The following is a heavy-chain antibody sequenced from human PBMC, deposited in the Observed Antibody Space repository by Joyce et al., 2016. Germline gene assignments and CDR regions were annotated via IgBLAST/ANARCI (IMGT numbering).Heavy chain of an antibody. CDR1: GFTFSGHS. Sequence: QVKLVESGGGVVQPGRSLILSCAASGFTFSGHSMHWVRQVPGKGLDWVAIISYDGKNTYYGDSMKGRFTISRDNSKNTVYLQVDSLRTEDTAVYYCARDGPKTTWDPGYYFDFWGQGTLVTVSS. CDR3: ARDGPKTTWDPGYYFDF. V-gene: IGHV3-30*04. J-gene: IGHJ4*02. D-gene: IGHD1-14*01. CDR2: ISYDGKNT.